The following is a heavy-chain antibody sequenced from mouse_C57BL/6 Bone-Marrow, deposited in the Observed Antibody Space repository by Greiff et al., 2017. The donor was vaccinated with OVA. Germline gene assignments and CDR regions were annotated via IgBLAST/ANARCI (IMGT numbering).Heavy chain of an antibody. CDR2: IHPNSGST. CDR3: AHRDYGNYPFDY. CDR1: GYTFTSYW. Sequence: QVQLKQPGAELVKPGASVKLSCKASGYTFTSYWMHWVKQRPGQGLEWIGMIHPNSGSTNYNEKFKGKATLTVDKSSSTAYMQLSSLTSEDSAVYYCAHRDYGNYPFDYWGQGTTLTVSS. J-gene: IGHJ2*01. D-gene: IGHD2-1*01. V-gene: IGHV1-64*01.